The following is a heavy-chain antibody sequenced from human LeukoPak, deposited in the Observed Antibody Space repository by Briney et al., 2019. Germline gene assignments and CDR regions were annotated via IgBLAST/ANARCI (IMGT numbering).Heavy chain of an antibody. CDR2: INHSGST. CDR3: ARHATQSFVVVPAALYYFDY. J-gene: IGHJ4*02. V-gene: IGHV4-34*01. CDR1: GGSFSGYY. D-gene: IGHD2-2*01. Sequence: SETLSLTCAVYGGSFSGYYWSWIRQPPGKGLEWIGEINHSGSTNYNPSLKSRVTISVDTSKNQFSLKLSSVTAADTAVYYCARHATQSFVVVPAALYYFDYWGQGTLVTVSS.